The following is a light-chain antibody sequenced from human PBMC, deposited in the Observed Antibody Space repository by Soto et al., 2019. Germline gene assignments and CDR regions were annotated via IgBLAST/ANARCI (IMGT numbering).Light chain of an antibody. CDR3: CSYAGGTSVV. CDR1: SSDVGTYKL. Sequence: QSVLTQPASVSGSLGQSITISCTGTSSDVGTYKLVSWYQQHPGKAPRLVIFEDVERPSGVSNRFSGSKSGNTASLTISGLQTEDEADYYCCSYAGGTSVVFGGGTKLTVL. CDR2: EDV. V-gene: IGLV2-23*01. J-gene: IGLJ2*01.